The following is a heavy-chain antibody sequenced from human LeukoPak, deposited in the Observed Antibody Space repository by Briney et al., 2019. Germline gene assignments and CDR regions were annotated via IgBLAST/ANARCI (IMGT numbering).Heavy chain of an antibody. D-gene: IGHD2-2*01. CDR1: GYTFTGYY. CDR3: ARVRTYAFCSSTSCRLGSYHMDV. V-gene: IGHV1-2*02. J-gene: IGHJ6*03. Sequence: ASVRVSCKASGYTFTGYYMHWVRQAPGQGLEWMGWINPNSGGTNYAQKLQGRVTITRDTSISTAYMELSRLRSDDTAVYYCARVRTYAFCSSTSCRLGSYHMDVWGKGTTVTVSS. CDR2: INPNSGGT.